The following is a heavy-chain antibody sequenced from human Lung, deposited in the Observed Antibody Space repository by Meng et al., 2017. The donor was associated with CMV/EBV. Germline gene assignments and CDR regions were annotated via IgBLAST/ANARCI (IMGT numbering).Heavy chain of an antibody. CDR3: ARHGYSSSWRSNNNWLDP. V-gene: IGHV4-38-2*02. J-gene: IGHJ5*02. CDR1: GYSISSPYY. CDR2: IYYSGNT. D-gene: IGHD6-13*01. Sequence: SETLSLTCTVSGYSISSPYYWGWIRQPPGMGLEWIGSIYYSGNTYYNPSLKSRVTISVDTSKNQLSLRLSSVTAADTAVYYCARHGYSSSWRSNNNWLDPWXQGPXVTVYS.